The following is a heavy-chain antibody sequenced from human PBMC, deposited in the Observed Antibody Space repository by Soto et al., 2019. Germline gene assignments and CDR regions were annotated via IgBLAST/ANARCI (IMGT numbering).Heavy chain of an antibody. J-gene: IGHJ4*02. CDR1: GGSISSSSYY. CDR3: ARRGIAVAGTLDY. Sequence: QLQLQESGPGLVKPSETLSLTCTVSGGSISSSSYYWGWIRQPQGQWLWWIGSIYYSGSTYYNPSLNRRVTISVDTSKNQSSLKLSSVTAADTAVDYCARRGIAVAGTLDYWGQGTLVTVSS. D-gene: IGHD6-19*01. CDR2: IYYSGST. V-gene: IGHV4-39*01.